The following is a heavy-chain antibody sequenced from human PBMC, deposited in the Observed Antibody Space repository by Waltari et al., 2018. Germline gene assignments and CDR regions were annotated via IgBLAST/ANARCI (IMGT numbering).Heavy chain of an antibody. CDR2: ILPTERP. J-gene: IGHJ6*03. V-gene: IGHV4-4*07. CDR3: AREAYYHDSSAKRGEGYYMDV. CDR1: GAPLNSYY. Sequence: QLELQESGPGRVKHSETLSLTRLVSGAPLNSYYWSWIRQSADKGLEWIGRILPTERPIDNPSLKNRISMSLDTSKNEVSLKLTSVTAADTAVYYCAREAYYHDSSAKRGEGYYMDVWGKGTTVTVSS. D-gene: IGHD3-22*01.